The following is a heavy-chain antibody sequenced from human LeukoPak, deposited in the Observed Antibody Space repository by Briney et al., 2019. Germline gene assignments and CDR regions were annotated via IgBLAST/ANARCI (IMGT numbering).Heavy chain of an antibody. CDR2: ISSSSSYK. V-gene: IGHV3-21*01. Sequence: GGSLRLSCAASGFTFSSYDMTWVRQAPGRGLEWVSSISSSSSYKYYADSVKGRFTISRDNAKNSLYLQMNSLRAEDTAVYYCASRKSSGWLDYFQHWGQGTLVTVSS. J-gene: IGHJ1*01. D-gene: IGHD6-19*01. CDR3: ASRKSSGWLDYFQH. CDR1: GFTFSSYD.